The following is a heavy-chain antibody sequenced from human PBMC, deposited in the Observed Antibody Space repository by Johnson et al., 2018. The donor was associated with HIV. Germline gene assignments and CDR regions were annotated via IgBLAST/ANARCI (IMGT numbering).Heavy chain of an antibody. CDR2: ISWNSGSI. CDR1: GFTFDDYA. Sequence: EVQLVESGGGLVQPGRSLRLSCAASGFTFDDYAMHWVRQAPGKGLEWVSGISWNSGSIGYADSVKDRFTISRDNAKNSLYLQMNSLRAEDTALYYCAKHLTKYYYDSSGYYYPEYDAFDIWGQGTMVTVSS. D-gene: IGHD3-22*01. CDR3: AKHLTKYYYDSSGYYYPEYDAFDI. J-gene: IGHJ3*02. V-gene: IGHV3-9*01.